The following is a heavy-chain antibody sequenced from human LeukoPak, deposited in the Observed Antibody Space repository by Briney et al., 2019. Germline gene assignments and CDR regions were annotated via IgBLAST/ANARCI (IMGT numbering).Heavy chain of an antibody. CDR1: GGSFSGYY. CDR3: ARVPGYCSSTSCYIYYGIDV. J-gene: IGHJ6*02. V-gene: IGHV4-59*10. D-gene: IGHD2-2*01. CDR2: IYTSGST. Sequence: PSETLSLTCAVYGGSFSGYYWSWIRQPPGKGLEWIGRIYTSGSTNYNPSLKSRVTMSVDTSKNQFSLKLSSVTAADTAVYYCARVPGYCSSTSCYIYYGIDVWGQGTTVTVSS.